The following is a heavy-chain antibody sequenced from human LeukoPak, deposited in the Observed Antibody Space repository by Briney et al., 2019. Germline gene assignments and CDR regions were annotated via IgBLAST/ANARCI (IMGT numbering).Heavy chain of an antibody. J-gene: IGHJ6*03. Sequence: PSETLSLTCAVSGGSISSYYWSWIRQPAGKGLEWIGRIYTSGSTNYNPSLKSRVTMSVDTSKNQFSQKLSSVTAADTAVYYCARQSTVTKGVGYYYYYMDVWGIGTTVTVSS. D-gene: IGHD4-17*01. CDR2: IYTSGST. CDR1: GGSISSYY. CDR3: ARQSTVTKGVGYYYYYMDV. V-gene: IGHV4-4*07.